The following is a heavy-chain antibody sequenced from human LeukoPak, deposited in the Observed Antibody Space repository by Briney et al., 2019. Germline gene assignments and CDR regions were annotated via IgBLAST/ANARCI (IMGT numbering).Heavy chain of an antibody. CDR3: ARGGNLGRLVRCFDY. V-gene: IGHV4-34*01. Sequence: SETLSLTCAVYGGSFSGYYWSWIRQPPGKGLEWIGEINHSGSTNYNPSLKSRVTISVDTSKNQFSLKLSSVTAADTAVYYCARGGNLGRLVRCFDYWGQGTLVTVSS. CDR2: INHSGST. D-gene: IGHD3-10*01. CDR1: GGSFSGYY. J-gene: IGHJ4*02.